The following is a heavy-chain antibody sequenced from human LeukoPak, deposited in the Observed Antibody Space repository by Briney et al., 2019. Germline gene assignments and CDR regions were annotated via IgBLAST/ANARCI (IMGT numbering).Heavy chain of an antibody. CDR1: GLTFSSYA. V-gene: IGHV3-30-3*01. J-gene: IGHJ4*02. CDR2: ISYDGSNK. CDR3: ARDGDDYGDYVSSKRGSPFYYFDY. Sequence: GGSVSLFCAASGLTFSSYAMHWVRQAPGKGLVWVAVISYDGSNKYYADSVKGRFTISRDNSKNTLYLQMNSLRAEDTAVYYCARDGDDYGDYVSSKRGSPFYYFDYWGQGTLVTVSS. D-gene: IGHD4-17*01.